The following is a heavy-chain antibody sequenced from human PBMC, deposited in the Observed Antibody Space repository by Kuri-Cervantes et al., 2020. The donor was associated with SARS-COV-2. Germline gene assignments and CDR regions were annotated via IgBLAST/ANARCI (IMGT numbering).Heavy chain of an antibody. Sequence: GSLRLSCTVSGGSISSYYWSWIRQPPGKGLEWIGYIYYSGSTNYNPSLKSRVTISVDTSKNQFSLKLSSVTAADTAVYYCARGGFLESNNPYYYGMDVWGQGTTVTVSS. D-gene: IGHD3-3*01. V-gene: IGHV4-59*01. CDR3: ARGGFLESNNPYYYGMDV. J-gene: IGHJ6*01. CDR2: IYYSGST. CDR1: GGSISSYY.